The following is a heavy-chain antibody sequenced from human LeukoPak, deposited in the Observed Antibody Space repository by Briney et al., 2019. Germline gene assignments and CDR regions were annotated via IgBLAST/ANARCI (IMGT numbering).Heavy chain of an antibody. V-gene: IGHV4-39*01. D-gene: IGHD2-2*01. CDR3: ARAKWDAVVVVPAAILRSDY. CDR1: GGSISSSSYY. CDR2: IYYSGST. J-gene: IGHJ4*02. Sequence: SETLSLTCTVSGGSISSSSYYWGWIRQPPGKGLEWIGSIYYSGSTYYNPSLKSRVTISVDTSKNQFSLKLSSVTAADTALYYCARAKWDAVVVVPAAILRSDYWGQGTLVTVSS.